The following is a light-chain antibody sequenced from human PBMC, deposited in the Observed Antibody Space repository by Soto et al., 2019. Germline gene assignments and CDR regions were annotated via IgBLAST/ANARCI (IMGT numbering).Light chain of an antibody. CDR3: SSYTSSSTLDVV. Sequence: QSALTQPASVSGSPGQSITISCTGTSSDVGGYNYVSWYQQHPRKAPKLMIYDVSNRPSGVSNRFSGSKSGNTASLTISGLQAEDEADYYCSSYTSSSTLDVVFGGGTKPTVL. CDR1: SSDVGGYNY. CDR2: DVS. J-gene: IGLJ2*01. V-gene: IGLV2-14*01.